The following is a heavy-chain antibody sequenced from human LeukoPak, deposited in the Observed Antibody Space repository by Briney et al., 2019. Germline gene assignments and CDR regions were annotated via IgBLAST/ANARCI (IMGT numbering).Heavy chain of an antibody. J-gene: IGHJ4*02. Sequence: SETLSLTCAVYGGSFSGYYWSWIRQPPGKGLEWIGEINHSGSTNYNPSLKSRVTISVDTSKNQFSLKLSSVTAADTAVYYCARVIRYCSSTSCSHFDYWGQGTLVTVSS. CDR2: INHSGST. CDR1: GGSFSGYY. V-gene: IGHV4-34*01. CDR3: ARVIRYCSSTSCSHFDY. D-gene: IGHD2-2*01.